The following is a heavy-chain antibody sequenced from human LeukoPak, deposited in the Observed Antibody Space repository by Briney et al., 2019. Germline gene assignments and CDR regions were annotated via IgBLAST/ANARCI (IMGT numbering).Heavy chain of an antibody. CDR1: GGSISSGNYY. CDR2: IYTSKIT. CDR3: ARAGGVLGYFDL. J-gene: IGHJ4*02. D-gene: IGHD3-10*01. V-gene: IGHV4-61*02. Sequence: SQTLSLTCTVSGGSISSGNYYWTWIRQSAGKRLEWIGRIYTSKITTYKPSLKSRVTISVDTSRNQFSLKLASVTAADTAVYYCARAGGVLGYFDLWGQGTLVTVSS.